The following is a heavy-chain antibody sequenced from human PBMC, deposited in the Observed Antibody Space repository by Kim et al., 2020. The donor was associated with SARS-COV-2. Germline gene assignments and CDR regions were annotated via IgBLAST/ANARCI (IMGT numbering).Heavy chain of an antibody. CDR2: IDHSGST. J-gene: IGHJ1*01. V-gene: IGHV4-30-2*01. Sequence: SETLSLTCAVSGASISSTYYSWSWIRQPPGKDLEWIGYIDHSGSTYYNPSLKSRVTMSVDRSENQFSLTLTSVTAADTAVYYCASSVSTIARFFQHWGQGTQVTVSS. CDR3: ASSVSTIARFFQH. CDR1: GASISSTYYS. D-gene: IGHD2-2*01.